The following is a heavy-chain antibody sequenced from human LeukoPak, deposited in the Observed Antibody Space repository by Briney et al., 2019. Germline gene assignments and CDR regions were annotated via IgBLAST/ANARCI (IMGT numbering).Heavy chain of an antibody. CDR2: INHSGST. D-gene: IGHD7-27*01. CDR3: AGTGVRAFDI. Sequence: SETLSLTCAVYGGSFSGYYWSWIRQPPGKGLEWIGEINHSGSTNYNPSLKSRVTISVDTSKNQSSLKLSSVTAADTAVYYCAGTGVRAFDIWGQGTMVTVSS. V-gene: IGHV4-34*01. CDR1: GGSFSGYY. J-gene: IGHJ3*02.